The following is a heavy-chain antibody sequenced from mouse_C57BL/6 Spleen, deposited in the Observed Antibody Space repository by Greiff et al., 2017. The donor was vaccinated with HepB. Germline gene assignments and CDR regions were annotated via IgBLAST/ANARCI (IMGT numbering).Heavy chain of an antibody. Sequence: QVQLQQSGPELVKPGASVKISCKASGYAFSSSWLNWVKQRPGKGLEWIGRIYPGDGDTNYNGKFKGKATLTTDKSSSTAYMQLSSLTSEDSAVYFCARDYGSMDYWGQGTSVTVSS. J-gene: IGHJ4*01. V-gene: IGHV1-82*01. D-gene: IGHD1-1*02. CDR1: GYAFSSSW. CDR3: ARDYGSMDY. CDR2: IYPGDGDT.